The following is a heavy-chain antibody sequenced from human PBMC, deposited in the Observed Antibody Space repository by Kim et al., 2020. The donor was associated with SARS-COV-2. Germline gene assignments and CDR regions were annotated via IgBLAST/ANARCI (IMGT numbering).Heavy chain of an antibody. J-gene: IGHJ4*02. D-gene: IGHD1-26*01. V-gene: IGHV5-51*01. CDR1: GYSFTSYW. Sequence: GESLKISCKGSGYSFTSYWIGWVRQMPGKGLEWMGIIYPGDSDTRYSPSFQGQVTISADKSINTAYLQWSSLKASDTAMYYCARQGPYSGSYARGVDYWGQGTLVTVSS. CDR2: IYPGDSDT. CDR3: ARQGPYSGSYARGVDY.